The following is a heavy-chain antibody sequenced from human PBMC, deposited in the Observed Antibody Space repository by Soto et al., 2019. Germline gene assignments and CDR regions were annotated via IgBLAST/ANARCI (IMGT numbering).Heavy chain of an antibody. CDR1: GGSFSGYY. CDR2: INHSGST. V-gene: IGHV4-34*01. J-gene: IGHJ6*02. D-gene: IGHD6-13*01. CDR3: ARARMSSSLGYYVYYGRDD. Sequence: SEPLSLTCAVYGGSFSGYYWSWIRQPPGKGMQWIGEINHSGSTNYNPSLKSRVTISVDTSKNQFSLKLSSVNDADTAVYYCARARMSSSLGYYVYYGRDDWGQGTT.